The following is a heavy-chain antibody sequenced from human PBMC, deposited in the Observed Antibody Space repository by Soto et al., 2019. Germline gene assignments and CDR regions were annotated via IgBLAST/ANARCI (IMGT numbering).Heavy chain of an antibody. J-gene: IGHJ5*02. D-gene: IGHD6-19*01. Sequence: QLQLQESGPGLVKPSETLSLTCSVSGGSISSSSYYWGWIRQPPGKGLEWIGGIYYSGSIYYNPSLKSRVTISVDTSKNQFSLKLSSVTAAETAVYYCARQSSGWYNWFDPWGQGTLVTVSS. V-gene: IGHV4-39*01. CDR2: IYYSGSI. CDR1: GGSISSSSYY. CDR3: ARQSSGWYNWFDP.